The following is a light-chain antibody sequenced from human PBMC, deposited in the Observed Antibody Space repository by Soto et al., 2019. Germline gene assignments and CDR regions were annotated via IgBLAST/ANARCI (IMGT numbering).Light chain of an antibody. J-gene: IGKJ4*01. CDR3: QQYNNWPPLT. Sequence: EIVMTQSPVTLSVSPGGGATLSCRASQSAGTNLAWYQQQPGQPPRPLIYGASFRATGVPGRFSGSGSGTEFTLTISSLQSEDFAVYYCQQYNNWPPLTFGGGTKVEIE. CDR1: QSAGTN. V-gene: IGKV3-15*01. CDR2: GAS.